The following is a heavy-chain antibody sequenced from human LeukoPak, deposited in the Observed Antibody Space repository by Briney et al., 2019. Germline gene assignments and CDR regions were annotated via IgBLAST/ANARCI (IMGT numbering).Heavy chain of an antibody. CDR1: GGSISSGGYY. J-gene: IGHJ4*02. CDR3: ARGSRIEAAALDY. D-gene: IGHD6-13*01. V-gene: IGHV4-31*03. Sequence: PSQTLSLTCTVSGGSISSGGYYWSWIRQHPGKGLEWIGYIYYSGSTYYNPPLKSRVTISVDTSKNQFSLKLSSVTAADTAVYYCARGSRIEAAALDYWGQGTLVTVSS. CDR2: IYYSGST.